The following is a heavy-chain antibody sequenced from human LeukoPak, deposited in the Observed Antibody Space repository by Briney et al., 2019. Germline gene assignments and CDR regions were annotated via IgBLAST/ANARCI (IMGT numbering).Heavy chain of an antibody. CDR1: GFTFSSYG. CDR3: AKDQRPRSTPLGNFYY. V-gene: IGHV3-30*18. D-gene: IGHD1-1*01. J-gene: IGHJ4*02. CDR2: ISYDGSNI. Sequence: GGSLRLSCAASGFTFSSYGMHWVRQAPGKGLEWVAVISYDGSNIYYADSVKGRFTISRDNSKNTLYLQMNSLRAEDTAVYYCAKDQRPRSTPLGNFYYWGQGTLVTVSS.